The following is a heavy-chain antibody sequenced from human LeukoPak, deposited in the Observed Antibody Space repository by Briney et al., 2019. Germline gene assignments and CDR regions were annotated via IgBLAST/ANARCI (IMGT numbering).Heavy chain of an antibody. D-gene: IGHD6-19*01. J-gene: IGHJ4*02. CDR1: GGSIRSSSYY. CDR2: IYYRGCT. V-gene: IGHV4-39*01. CDR3: ARQVVAVAGTGYFDY. Sequence: SETLSLTCTVSGGSIRSSSYYWGWIRQPPGKGLEWIGSIYYRGCTYYNASLKSRGTISVDTSKTQFSLKLNSVTAADTAVYFCARQVVAVAGTGYFDYWGQGTLVTVSS.